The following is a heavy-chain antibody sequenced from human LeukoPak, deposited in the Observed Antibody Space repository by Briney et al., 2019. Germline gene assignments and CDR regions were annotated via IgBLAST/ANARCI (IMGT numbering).Heavy chain of an antibody. D-gene: IGHD1-14*01. J-gene: IGHJ5*01. V-gene: IGHV3-21*01. CDR3: ATQPELPGWFDS. CDR2: ITSGSNFV. CDR1: GFTIDGYT. Sequence: PGGSLRLSCAASGFTIDGYTLSWVRQAPGKGLEWVASITSGSNFVDYGDSVKGRFTISRDNAQNSLYVQMSSLRAEDTAVYYCATQPELPGWFDSWGQGTLVTVSS.